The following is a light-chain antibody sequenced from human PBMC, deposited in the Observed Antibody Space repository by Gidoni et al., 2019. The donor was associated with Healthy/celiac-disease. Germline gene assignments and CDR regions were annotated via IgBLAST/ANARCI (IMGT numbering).Light chain of an antibody. J-gene: IGKJ1*01. V-gene: IGKV4-1*01. CDR2: WAS. CDR3: QQYYRTPRT. Sequence: DLVMTQSPDSLAVSLVERATINCKSSQSVLYSSNNKNYLAWYQQKPGHPPKLLIYWASTRESGVPDRFSGSGSGTDFTLTISSLQAEDVAVYYCQQYYRTPRTFGQGTKVEIK. CDR1: QSVLYSSNNKNY.